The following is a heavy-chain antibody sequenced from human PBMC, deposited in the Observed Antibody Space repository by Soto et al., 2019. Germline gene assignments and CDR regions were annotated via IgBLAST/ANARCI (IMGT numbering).Heavy chain of an antibody. D-gene: IGHD6-13*01. J-gene: IGHJ4*02. CDR2: INPNSGGT. Sequence: ASVKVSCKASGYTFTGYYMHWVRQAPGQGLEWMGWINPNSGGTNYAQKFQGWVTMTRDTSISTAYMELSRLRSDDTAVYYCARGRNADSSSWYYFDYWGQGTLVTVSS. V-gene: IGHV1-2*04. CDR1: GYTFTGYY. CDR3: ARGRNADSSSWYYFDY.